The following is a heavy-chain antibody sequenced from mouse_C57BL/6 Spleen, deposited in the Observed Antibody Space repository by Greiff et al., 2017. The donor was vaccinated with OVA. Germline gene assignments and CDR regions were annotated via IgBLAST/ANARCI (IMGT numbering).Heavy chain of an antibody. CDR3: TRVDSSGYEFAY. CDR2: ISSGGDYI. V-gene: IGHV5-9-1*02. Sequence: EVKLVESGEGLVKPGGSLKLSCAASGFTFSSYAMSWVRQTPEKRLEWVAYISSGGDYIYYAETVKGRFTISRDNARNTLYLQMSSLKSDDTAMYYCTRVDSSGYEFAYWGQGTLVTVSA. CDR1: GFTFSSYA. D-gene: IGHD3-2*02. J-gene: IGHJ3*01.